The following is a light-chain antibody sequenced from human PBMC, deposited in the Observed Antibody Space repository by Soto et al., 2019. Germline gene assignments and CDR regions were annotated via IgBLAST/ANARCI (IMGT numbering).Light chain of an antibody. Sequence: DIQLTQSPSSLSASVGDRVSISCRASQSINNYLNWYQQKPGKAPKVLIFAASTLQSGVPSRFSGSGSRTDFTLTISSLQSEDFAVYYCQQYKNWPQITFGQGKPREI. V-gene: IGKV1-39*01. J-gene: IGKJ5*01. CDR2: AAS. CDR3: QQYKNWPQIT. CDR1: QSINNY.